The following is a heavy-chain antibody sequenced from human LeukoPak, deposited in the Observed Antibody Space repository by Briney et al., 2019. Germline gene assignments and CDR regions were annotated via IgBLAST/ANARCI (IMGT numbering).Heavy chain of an antibody. CDR1: GYTFTSYY. V-gene: IGHV1-46*01. CDR2: INPSGGST. CDR3: ARVGCSSTSCPPALWFDP. D-gene: IGHD2-2*01. Sequence: ASVKVSCKASGYTFTSYYMHWVRQAPGQGLEWMGIINPSGGSTSYAQKFQGRVTMTRDMSTSTVYMELSSPRSEDTAVYYCARVGCSSTSCPPALWFDPWGQGTLVTVSS. J-gene: IGHJ5*02.